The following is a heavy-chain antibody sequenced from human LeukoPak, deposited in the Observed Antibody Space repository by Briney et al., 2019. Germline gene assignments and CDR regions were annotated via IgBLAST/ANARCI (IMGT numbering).Heavy chain of an antibody. V-gene: IGHV4-59*12. CDR3: ACGPRYYYYGMDV. CDR1: GGSITTYY. Sequence: PSETLSLTCTVSGGSITTYYWSWIRQSPGKGLEWIGYIYPGGTTSYNPSLKSRVTISVDKSKNQFSLKLSSVTAADTAVYYCACGPRYYYYGMDVWGQGTTVTVSS. CDR2: IYPGGTT. J-gene: IGHJ6*02.